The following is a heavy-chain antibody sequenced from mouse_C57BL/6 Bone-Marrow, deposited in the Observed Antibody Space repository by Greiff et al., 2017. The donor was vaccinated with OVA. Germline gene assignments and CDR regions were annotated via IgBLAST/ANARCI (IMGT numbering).Heavy chain of an antibody. CDR1: GYTFTSYG. CDR3: AREGLRGGFAY. J-gene: IGHJ3*01. D-gene: IGHD2-4*01. Sequence: VKLQESGAELARPGASVKLSCKASGYTFTSYGISWVKQRTGQGLEWIGEIYPRSGNTYYNEKFKGKATLTADKSSSTAYMELRSLTSEDSAVYFCAREGLRGGFAYWGQGTLVTVSA. CDR2: IYPRSGNT. V-gene: IGHV1-81*01.